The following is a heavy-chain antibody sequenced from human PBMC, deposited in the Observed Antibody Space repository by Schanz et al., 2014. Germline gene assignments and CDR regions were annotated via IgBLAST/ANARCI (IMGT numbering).Heavy chain of an antibody. CDR1: GYTFTAYG. Sequence: QVQLVQSGAEVKKPGASVKVSCKASGYTFTAYGINWVRQAPGQGLEWMGIINPSGVSTSSAQEFQGRVTMTRDTSTSTLQMELSSLRSEDTAVYYCARGYGDSPTDFWGQGTLVTVSS. CDR3: ARGYGDSPTDF. D-gene: IGHD4-17*01. CDR2: INPSGVST. J-gene: IGHJ4*02. V-gene: IGHV1-46*01.